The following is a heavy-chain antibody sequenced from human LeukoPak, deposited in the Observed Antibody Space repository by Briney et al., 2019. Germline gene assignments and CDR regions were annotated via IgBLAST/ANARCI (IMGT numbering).Heavy chain of an antibody. CDR3: ARERSSWYAFDM. CDR1: GFTFSTYW. CDR2: IKQDGSER. V-gene: IGHV3-7*01. D-gene: IGHD6-13*01. J-gene: IGHJ3*02. Sequence: GGSLRPSCAASGFTFSTYWMTWVRQAPGKGLEWVANIKQDGSERYYVDSVKGRFTISRDNAKNSLHLQMNSLRVEDTAVYYCARERSSWYAFDMWGQGTMVTVSS.